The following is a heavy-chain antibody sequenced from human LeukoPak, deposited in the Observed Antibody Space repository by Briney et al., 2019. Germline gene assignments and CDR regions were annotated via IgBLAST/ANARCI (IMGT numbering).Heavy chain of an antibody. V-gene: IGHV4-34*01. CDR2: IHHSGST. J-gene: IGHJ4*02. D-gene: IGHD3-3*01. CDR3: ARASHYDFWSGYLDY. CDR1: GGSLSGYY. Sequence: SETLSLTCAVYGGSLSGYYWSWIRQPPGKGLEWIGEIHHSGSTNYNPSLKSRVTISVDTSKNQFSLKLSSVTAADTAVYYCARASHYDFWSGYLDYWGQGTLVTVSS.